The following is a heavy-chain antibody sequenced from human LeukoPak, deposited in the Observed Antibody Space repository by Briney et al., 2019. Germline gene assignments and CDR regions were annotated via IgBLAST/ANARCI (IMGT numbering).Heavy chain of an antibody. CDR1: GYTFTSYG. Sequence: WASVKVSCKASGYTFTSYGISWVRQAPGQGLEWMGWISAYNGNTNYAQKLQGRVTMTTDTSTSTAYMELRSLRSDDTAVYYCARGTHDIVVVPAAIQNYYYYMDVWGKGTTVTVSS. CDR3: ARGTHDIVVVPAAIQNYYYYMDV. J-gene: IGHJ6*03. D-gene: IGHD2-2*01. CDR2: ISAYNGNT. V-gene: IGHV1-18*01.